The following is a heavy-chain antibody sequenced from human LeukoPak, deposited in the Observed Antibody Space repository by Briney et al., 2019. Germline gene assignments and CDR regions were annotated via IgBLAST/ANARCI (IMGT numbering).Heavy chain of an antibody. Sequence: SVKVSCKASGGAFSSYSITWVRRAPGQGLEWMGGITPLFNTANYAQQFQGRVTITTDESTSTAYLELSSLRFEDTAMYYCARVDRYHYYLDVWGKGTTVTVSS. CDR1: GGAFSSYS. CDR3: ARVDRYHYYLDV. J-gene: IGHJ6*03. CDR2: ITPLFNTA. V-gene: IGHV1-69*05.